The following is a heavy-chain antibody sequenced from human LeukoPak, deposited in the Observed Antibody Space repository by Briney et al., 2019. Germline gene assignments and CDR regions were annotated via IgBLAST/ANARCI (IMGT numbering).Heavy chain of an antibody. Sequence: GGSLRLSCAASGFTFSGSAMHWVRQASGKGLEWVGRIRSKANSYATAYAASVKGRFTISRDDSKNTAYLQMNSLKTEDTAVYYCGRATMDYYYYGMDVWGQGTTVTVSS. CDR3: GRATMDYYYYGMDV. CDR1: GFTFSGSA. J-gene: IGHJ6*02. CDR2: IRSKANSYAT. V-gene: IGHV3-73*01. D-gene: IGHD1-26*01.